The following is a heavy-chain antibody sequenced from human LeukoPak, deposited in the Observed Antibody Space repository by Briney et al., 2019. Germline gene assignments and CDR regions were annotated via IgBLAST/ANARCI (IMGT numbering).Heavy chain of an antibody. CDR1: GGSISSGGYY. CDR3: ARDPFEVCSGGSCYPSGMDV. D-gene: IGHD2-15*01. CDR2: IYYSGST. J-gene: IGHJ6*02. Sequence: SETLSLTCTVSGGSISSGGYYWSWIRQHPGKGLEWIGYIYYSGSTYYNPSLKSRVTISVDTSKNQFSLKLSSVTAADTAAYYCARDPFEVCSGGSCYPSGMDVWGQGTTVTVSS. V-gene: IGHV4-31*03.